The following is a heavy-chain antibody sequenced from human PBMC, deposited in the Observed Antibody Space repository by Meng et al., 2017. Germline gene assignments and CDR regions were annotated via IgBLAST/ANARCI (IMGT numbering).Heavy chain of an antibody. CDR3: ARDRHAGKDV. CDR2: IYTSGST. Sequence: QVQLQASGPGMGKPSDTRSLTCTVSGGSISSYYWSWIRQPAGKGLEWIGRIYTSGSTNYNPSLKSRVTMSVDTSKNQFSLKLSSVTAADTAVYYCARDRHAGKDVWGQGTMVTVSS. V-gene: IGHV4-4*07. D-gene: IGHD2-2*01. CDR1: GGSISSYY. J-gene: IGHJ6*02.